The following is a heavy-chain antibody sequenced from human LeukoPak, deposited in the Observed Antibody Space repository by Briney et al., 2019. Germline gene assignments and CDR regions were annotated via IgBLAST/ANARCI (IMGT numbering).Heavy chain of an antibody. CDR1: GFTFSSYE. D-gene: IGHD5-18*01. CDR2: ISSSGSTI. V-gene: IGHV3-48*03. Sequence: PGGSLRLSCAASGFTFSSYEMNWVRQAPGKGLEWVSYISSSGSTIYYADSVKGRFTISRDNAKNSLYLQMNSPRAEDTAVYYCAREDLGYSYGDYWGQGTLVTVSS. J-gene: IGHJ4*02. CDR3: AREDLGYSYGDY.